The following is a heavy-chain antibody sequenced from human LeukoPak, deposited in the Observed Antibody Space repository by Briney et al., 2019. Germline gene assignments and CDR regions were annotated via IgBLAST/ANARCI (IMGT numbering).Heavy chain of an antibody. D-gene: IGHD6-6*01. CDR3: ANTLPKQLVPWYFDY. J-gene: IGHJ4*02. Sequence: GGSLRLSCAASGFTFSSYAVSWVRQAPGKGLEWVSAISGSGGSTYYADSVKGRFTISRDNSKNTLYLQMNSLRAEDTAVYYCANTLPKQLVPWYFDYWGQGTLVTVSS. V-gene: IGHV3-23*01. CDR1: GFTFSSYA. CDR2: ISGSGGST.